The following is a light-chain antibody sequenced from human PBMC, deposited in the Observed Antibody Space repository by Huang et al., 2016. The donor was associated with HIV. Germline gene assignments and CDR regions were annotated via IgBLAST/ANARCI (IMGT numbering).Light chain of an antibody. CDR2: GAS. Sequence: VVMTQSPAILSVSPGERVTLSCRASQIVNTDLAWYKQNPCQAPRLLIYGASNRDAGIPDRFRGSGSETEFTLTISSLQSEDFAIYYCQQYNNWPPLTFGGGTRVEIK. CDR3: QQYNNWPPLT. CDR1: QIVNTD. V-gene: IGKV3-15*01. J-gene: IGKJ4*01.